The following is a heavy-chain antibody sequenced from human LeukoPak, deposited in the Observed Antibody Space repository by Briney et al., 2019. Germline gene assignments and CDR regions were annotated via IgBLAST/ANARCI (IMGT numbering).Heavy chain of an antibody. CDR3: AREPPAGKGGFDY. CDR1: GGSFSGYY. D-gene: IGHD6-19*01. CDR2: INHSGST. J-gene: IGHJ4*02. Sequence: KPSETLSLTCAVYGGSFSGYYWSWIRQPPGKGLEWIGEINHSGSTNYNPSLKSRVTISVDTSKNQFSLKLSSVTAADTAVYYCAREPPAGKGGFDYWGQGTLVTVSS. V-gene: IGHV4-34*01.